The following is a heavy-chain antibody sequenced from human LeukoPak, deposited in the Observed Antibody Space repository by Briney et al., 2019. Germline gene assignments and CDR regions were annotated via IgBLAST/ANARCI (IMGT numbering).Heavy chain of an antibody. CDR3: TRDAPYGDPSYYYMDV. V-gene: IGHV3-7*01. D-gene: IGHD4-17*01. Sequence: RAGGSLRLSCAASGFTFNGFWMSWVRQAPGKGLEWVANIKQDGSDTYYLGSVRGRFPISRANAMNSLYLQTTSQRAEDTAVYYCTRDAPYGDPSYYYMDVGGKGTTVTVSS. J-gene: IGHJ6*03. CDR1: GFTFNGFW. CDR2: IKQDGSDT.